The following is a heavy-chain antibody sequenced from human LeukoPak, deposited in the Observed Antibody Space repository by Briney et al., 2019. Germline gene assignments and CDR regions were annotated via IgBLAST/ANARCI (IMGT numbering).Heavy chain of an antibody. CDR3: ARGRSYGFDFDS. J-gene: IGHJ4*02. Sequence: PSETLSLTCDVSGVSINTCCYYWTWIRQPPGKGLEWIGYKYYSGSTRYNSSLRSRLTISLDSSKNQFSLGLTSVTAADTAVYYCARGRSYGFDFDSWGPGTLVIVSS. CDR1: GVSINTCCYY. D-gene: IGHD5-18*01. CDR2: KYYSGST. V-gene: IGHV4-61*01.